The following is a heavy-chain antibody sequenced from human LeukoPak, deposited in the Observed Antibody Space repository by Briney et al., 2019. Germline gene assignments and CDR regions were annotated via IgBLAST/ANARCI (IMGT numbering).Heavy chain of an antibody. J-gene: IGHJ4*02. Sequence: GGSLRLSCVASGFTFSSYSMNWVRQAPGKGLEWVSSISSSSYIYYADSVKGRFPISRDNAKNSLYLQMNSLRAEDTAVYYCARGDRDLYCSSTSCYPVLGGQGTLVTVSS. D-gene: IGHD2-2*01. V-gene: IGHV3-21*01. CDR2: ISSSSYI. CDR3: ARGDRDLYCSSTSCYPVL. CDR1: GFTFSSYS.